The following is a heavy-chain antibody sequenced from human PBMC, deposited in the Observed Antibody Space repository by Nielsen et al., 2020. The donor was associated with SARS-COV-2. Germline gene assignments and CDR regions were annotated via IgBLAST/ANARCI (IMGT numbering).Heavy chain of an antibody. CDR3: ARDRTPLRFLEWLSKTNDYYYGMDV. Sequence: WLCQPPGKGLEWVSSISSSSSYIYYADSVKGRFTISRDNAKNSLYLQMNSLRAEDTAVYYCARDRTPLRFLEWLSKTNDYYYGMDVWGQGTTVTVSS. D-gene: IGHD3-3*01. CDR2: ISSSSSYI. V-gene: IGHV3-21*01. J-gene: IGHJ6*02.